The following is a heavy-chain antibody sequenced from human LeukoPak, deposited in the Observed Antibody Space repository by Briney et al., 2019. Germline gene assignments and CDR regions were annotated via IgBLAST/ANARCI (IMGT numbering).Heavy chain of an antibody. CDR2: ISAYNGNT. CDR1: GYTFTSYG. D-gene: IGHD3-10*01. V-gene: IGHV1-18*01. CDR3: ARVRDGSGSFHNWFDP. J-gene: IGHJ5*02. Sequence: EASVKVSCKASGYTFTSYGISWVRQAPGQGLEWMGWISAYNGNTNYAQKLQGRVTMTTDTSTSTAYMELRSLRSDDTAVYYCARVRDGSGSFHNWFDPWGQGTLATVSS.